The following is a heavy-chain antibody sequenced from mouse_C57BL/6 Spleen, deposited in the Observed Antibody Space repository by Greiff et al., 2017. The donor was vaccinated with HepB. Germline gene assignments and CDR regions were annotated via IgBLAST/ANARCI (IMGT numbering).Heavy chain of an antibody. Sequence: VQLKESVAELVRPGASVKLSCTASGFNIKNTYMHWVKQRPEQGLEWIGRLDPANGTTKYAPKFQGKAPITADTSSNTAYLQLSSLTSEDTAIYYCARSPFYGSSDGDYDGGFAYWGQGTLVTVSA. D-gene: IGHD1-1*01. CDR1: GFNIKNTY. CDR2: LDPANGTT. CDR3: ARSPFYGSSDGDYDGGFAY. J-gene: IGHJ3*01. V-gene: IGHV14-3*01.